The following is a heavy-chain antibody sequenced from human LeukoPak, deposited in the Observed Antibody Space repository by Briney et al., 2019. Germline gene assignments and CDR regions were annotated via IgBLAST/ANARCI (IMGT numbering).Heavy chain of an antibody. CDR1: GFTFTSFA. Sequence: GGSLRLSCVASGFTFTSFAMSWVRQPPGKGLEWVSAISGSGGTTYYADSVKGRFTISRDTSKSTLHLQMDSLRAEDTAAYYCAKDLRELSLYYYFDYWGQGTLVTVSS. J-gene: IGHJ4*02. CDR2: ISGSGGTT. D-gene: IGHD3-16*02. V-gene: IGHV3-23*01. CDR3: AKDLRELSLYYYFDY.